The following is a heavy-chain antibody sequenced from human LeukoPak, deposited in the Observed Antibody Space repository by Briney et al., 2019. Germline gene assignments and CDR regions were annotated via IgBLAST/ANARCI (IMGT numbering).Heavy chain of an antibody. J-gene: IGHJ4*02. D-gene: IGHD6-13*01. CDR3: ASASSWSYYFDY. CDR1: GGSFSSYY. V-gene: IGHV4-39*01. CDR2: IYYSGST. Sequence: SETLSLTCAVYGGSFSSYYWGWIRQPPGKGLEWIGSIYYSGSTYYNPSLKSRVTISVDTSKNQFSLKLSSVTAADTAVYYCASASSWSYYFDYWGQGTLVTVSS.